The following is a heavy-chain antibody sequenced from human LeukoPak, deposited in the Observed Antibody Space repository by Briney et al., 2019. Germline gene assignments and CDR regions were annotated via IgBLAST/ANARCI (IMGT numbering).Heavy chain of an antibody. D-gene: IGHD2-15*01. CDR1: GFTFSSYS. CDR2: ISSSSSYI. V-gene: IGHV3-21*01. Sequence: GGSLRLSCAASGFTFSSYSMNGVRQAPGKGLEWVSSISSSSSYIYYADSVKGRFTISRDNAKNSLYLQMNSLRAEDTAVYYCAREVSENIVVVVAPGHFDYWGQGTLVTVSS. CDR3: AREVSENIVVVVAPGHFDY. J-gene: IGHJ4*02.